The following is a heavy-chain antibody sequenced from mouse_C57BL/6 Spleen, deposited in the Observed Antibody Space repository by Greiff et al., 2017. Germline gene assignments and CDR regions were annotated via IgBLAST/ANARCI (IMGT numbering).Heavy chain of an antibody. J-gene: IGHJ4*01. CDR3: ARPYGSSYDAMDY. CDR2: INPNNGGT. Sequence: VHVKQSGPELVKPGASVKISCKASGYTFTDYYMNWVKQSHGKSLEWIGDINPNNGGTSYNQKFKGKATLTVDKSSSTAYMELRSLTSEDSAVDYCARPYGSSYDAMDYWGQGTSVTVSS. D-gene: IGHD1-1*01. CDR1: GYTFTDYY. V-gene: IGHV1-26*01.